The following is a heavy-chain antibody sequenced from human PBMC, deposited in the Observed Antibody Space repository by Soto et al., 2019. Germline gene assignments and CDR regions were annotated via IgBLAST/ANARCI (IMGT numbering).Heavy chain of an antibody. CDR2: ISAGGGNT. Sequence: EVQLLESGGGLVQPGGSLRLSCAASGFSFSTYAMSWVRQAPWKGLEWVSGISAGGGNTFYADSVRGRFTISRENSKNTLYLQINSLRAEDTALYYCVKHSEYQLLSWFDPWGQGTLVTVSS. D-gene: IGHD2-2*01. CDR3: VKHSEYQLLSWFDP. CDR1: GFSFSTYA. V-gene: IGHV3-23*01. J-gene: IGHJ5*02.